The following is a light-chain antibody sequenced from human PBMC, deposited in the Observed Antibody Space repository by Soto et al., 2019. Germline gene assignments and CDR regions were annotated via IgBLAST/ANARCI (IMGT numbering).Light chain of an antibody. V-gene: IGLV2-14*03. CDR2: DVT. CDR1: SSDVGGYNY. CDR3: SSYTTSNTRQIV. Sequence: SVRTQPGSVSGSPGQSIAISCNGTSSDVGGYNYVSWYQHHPGKAPKLIIYDVTNRPSGVSNPFSGSKSGNTASLTISGLQPEDEADYYCSSYTTSNTRQIVFGTGTKVTVL. J-gene: IGLJ1*01.